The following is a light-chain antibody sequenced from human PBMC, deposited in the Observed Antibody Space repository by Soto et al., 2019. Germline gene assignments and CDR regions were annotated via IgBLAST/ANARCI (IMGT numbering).Light chain of an antibody. CDR1: SSNIGADYD. V-gene: IGLV1-40*01. CDR3: SSYTTKSTVPLI. J-gene: IGLJ2*01. CDR2: GNI. Sequence: QSVLTQPPSVSGAPGQRVTISYTGSSSNIGADYDVHWYQQRPGTAPKLLIFGNINRPSGVPDRFSGSKSGTSASLAITGLQAEDEADYYCSSYTTKSTVPLIFGGGTKVTVL.